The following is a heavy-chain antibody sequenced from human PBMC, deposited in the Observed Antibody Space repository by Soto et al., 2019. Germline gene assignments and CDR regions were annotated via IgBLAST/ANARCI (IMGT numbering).Heavy chain of an antibody. D-gene: IGHD6-6*01. CDR1: GGSISSSSYY. Sequence: SETLSLTCTVSGGSISSSSYYWGWIRQPPGKGLEWIGSIYYSGSTYYNPSLKSRVTISVDTSKNQFSLKLSSVTAADTAVYYCARDWGDSSSSGQQTGINPYYYMDVWGKGTTVTVSS. CDR3: ARDWGDSSSSGQQTGINPYYYMDV. V-gene: IGHV4-39*07. J-gene: IGHJ6*03. CDR2: IYYSGST.